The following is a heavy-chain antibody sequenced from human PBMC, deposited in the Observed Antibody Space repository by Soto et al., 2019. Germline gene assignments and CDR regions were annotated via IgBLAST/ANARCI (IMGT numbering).Heavy chain of an antibody. CDR3: AKTNLGYDILTGPLDY. J-gene: IGHJ4*02. D-gene: IGHD3-9*01. CDR2: IIPIFGTA. V-gene: IGHV1-69*01. Sequence: QVQLVQSGAEVKKPGSSVKVSCKASGGTFSSYAISWVRQAPGQGLEWMGGIIPIFGTANYAQKFQGRVTITADESTSTAYMELSSLRSEDTAVYYCAKTNLGYDILTGPLDYWGQGPLVTVSS. CDR1: GGTFSSYA.